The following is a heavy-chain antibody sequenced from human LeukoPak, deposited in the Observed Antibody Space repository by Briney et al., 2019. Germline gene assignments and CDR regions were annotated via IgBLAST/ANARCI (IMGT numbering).Heavy chain of an antibody. CDR1: GFTFSSYG. CDR3: ARDLVVTTRDY. CDR2: ISYDGSNK. J-gene: IGHJ4*02. Sequence: HPGGSLRLSCAASGFTFSSYGMHWVRQAPGKGLEWVAVISYDGSNKYYADSVKGRFTISRDNSKNTLYLQMNSLRAEDTAVYYCARDLVVTTRDYWGQGTLVTVSS. D-gene: IGHD4-23*01. V-gene: IGHV3-30*03.